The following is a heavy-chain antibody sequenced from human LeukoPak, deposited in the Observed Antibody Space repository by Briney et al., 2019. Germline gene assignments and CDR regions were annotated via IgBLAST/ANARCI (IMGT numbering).Heavy chain of an antibody. CDR2: INPNSGGT. J-gene: IGHJ6*03. Sequence: GASVKVSCKASGYTFTGYYMHWVRQAPGQGLEWMGWINPNSGGTNYAQKFQGRVTMTRDTSISTAYMELSRLRSDDTAVYYCARDNRSRQWLVPAYYYYYMDVWGKGTTVTVSS. V-gene: IGHV1-2*02. CDR1: GYTFTGYY. CDR3: ARDNRSRQWLVPAYYYYYMDV. D-gene: IGHD6-19*01.